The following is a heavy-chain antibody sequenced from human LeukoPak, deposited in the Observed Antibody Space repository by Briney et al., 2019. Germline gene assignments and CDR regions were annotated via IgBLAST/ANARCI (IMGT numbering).Heavy chain of an antibody. CDR1: GGSISSSSYY. J-gene: IGHJ6*03. CDR3: ARVYSDYGYYYYMDV. Sequence: SETLSLTCTVSGGSISSSSYYWGWIRQPPGKGLEWIGSIYYSGSTYYNPSLKSRVTISVDTSKNQFSLKLSSVTAADTAVYYCARVYSDYGYYYYMDVWGKGTTVTVSS. D-gene: IGHD4-11*01. CDR2: IYYSGST. V-gene: IGHV4-39*07.